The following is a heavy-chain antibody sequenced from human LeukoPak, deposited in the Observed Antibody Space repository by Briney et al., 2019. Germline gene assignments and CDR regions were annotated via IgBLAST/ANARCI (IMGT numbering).Heavy chain of an antibody. CDR1: GDSISTDY. D-gene: IGHD4/OR15-4a*01. Sequence: SETLSLTCIVSGDSISTDYWSWIRQSAGKGLEWIGYINYNGNTEYNPSLKSRVTISVDRSKNHVSLKMKSVTAADTAMYYCARLDCISDGCYNYWGLGTLVTLS. CDR3: ARLDCISDGCYNY. J-gene: IGHJ4*02. V-gene: IGHV4-59*08. CDR2: INYNGNT.